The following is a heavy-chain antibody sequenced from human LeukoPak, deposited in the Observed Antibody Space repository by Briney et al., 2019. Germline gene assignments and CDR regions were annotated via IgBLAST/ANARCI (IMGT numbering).Heavy chain of an antibody. CDR2: IYYSGST. CDR3: AGHFWSGYFTYDY. CDR1: GGSISSYY. D-gene: IGHD3-3*01. V-gene: IGHV4-59*08. Sequence: SETLSLTCTVSGGSISSYYWSWIRQPPGKGLEWIGYIYYSGSTNYNPSLKSRVTISVDTSKNQFSLKLSSVTAADTAVYYCAGHFWSGYFTYDYWGQGTLVTVSS. J-gene: IGHJ4*02.